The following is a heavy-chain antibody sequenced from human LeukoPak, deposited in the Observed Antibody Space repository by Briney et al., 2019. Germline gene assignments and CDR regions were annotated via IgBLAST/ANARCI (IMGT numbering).Heavy chain of an antibody. CDR1: GGTFSSYA. Sequence: ASVKVSCKASGGTFSSYAISWVRQAPGQGLEWMGGIIPIFGTANYAQKFQGRVTITADESTSTAYMELSRLRSDDTAVYYCARDGSSSTSWDGYWFDPWGQGTLVTVSS. J-gene: IGHJ5*02. CDR2: IIPIFGTA. V-gene: IGHV1-69*01. CDR3: ARDGSSSTSWDGYWFDP. D-gene: IGHD2-2*01.